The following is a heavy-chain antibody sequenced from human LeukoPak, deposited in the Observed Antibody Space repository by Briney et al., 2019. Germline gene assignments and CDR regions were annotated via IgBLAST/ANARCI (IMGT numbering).Heavy chain of an antibody. CDR2: INTDGSST. CDR3: ARESGIAAALDL. D-gene: IGHD6-13*01. CDR1: GFTFSSYW. Sequence: PGGSLRLSCSASGFTFSSYWMHWVRQAPGMGLVWVSRINTDGSSTSYADSVKGRFTISRDNAKNTLYLQMNSLRAEDTAVYYCARESGIAAALDLWGQGTLVTVSS. J-gene: IGHJ5*02. V-gene: IGHV3-74*01.